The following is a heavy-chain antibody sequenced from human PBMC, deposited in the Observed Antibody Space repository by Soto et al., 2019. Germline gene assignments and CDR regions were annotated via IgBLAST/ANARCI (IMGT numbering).Heavy chain of an antibody. CDR2: ISGSGGST. CDR1: GFTFSSYA. J-gene: IGHJ4*02. Sequence: EVQLLESGGGLVQPGGSLRLSCAASGFTFSSYAMSWVRQAPGKGLEWVSAISGSGGSTYYADSVKGRFTISRDNSKNPLYLQMNSLRAADTAVYYCAKVTFYGDYVDYYFDYRGQGTLVTVSS. CDR3: AKVTFYGDYVDYYFDY. V-gene: IGHV3-23*01. D-gene: IGHD4-17*01.